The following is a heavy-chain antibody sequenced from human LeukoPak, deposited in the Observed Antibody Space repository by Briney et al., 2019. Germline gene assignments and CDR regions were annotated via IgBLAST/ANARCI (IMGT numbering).Heavy chain of an antibody. Sequence: ASVKVSCQASGGTFSSYAISWVRQAPGQGLEWMGRIIPIFGTANSAQKFQGRVTITTDESTSTAYMELSSLRSEDTAVYYCAREEAAAALPFDYWGQGTLVTVSS. V-gene: IGHV1-69*05. CDR2: IIPIFGTA. CDR1: GGTFSSYA. J-gene: IGHJ4*02. CDR3: AREEAAAALPFDY. D-gene: IGHD6-13*01.